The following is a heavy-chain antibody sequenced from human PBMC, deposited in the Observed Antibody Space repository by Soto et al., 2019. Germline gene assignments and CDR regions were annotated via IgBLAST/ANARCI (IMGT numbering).Heavy chain of an antibody. V-gene: IGHV1-18*01. Sequence: QVQLVQSGAEVKKPGASVKVSCKASGYTFTSYGISWVRQAPGQGLEWMGWISAYNGNTNYAQKLQGRVTMTTDTSTSTAYMVLRSLRSDDTAVYYCAREGRGIVVVPAAIEGWFDPWGQGTLVTVSS. D-gene: IGHD2-2*02. J-gene: IGHJ5*02. CDR2: ISAYNGNT. CDR3: AREGRGIVVVPAAIEGWFDP. CDR1: GYTFTSYG.